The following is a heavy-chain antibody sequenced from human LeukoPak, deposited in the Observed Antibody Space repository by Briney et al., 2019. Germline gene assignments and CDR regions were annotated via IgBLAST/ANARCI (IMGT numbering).Heavy chain of an antibody. CDR3: ARGGSGYDFGLFDY. CDR2: MYYSGST. D-gene: IGHD5-12*01. Sequence: SETLSLTCTVSGGSISSYYWGWIRQPPGKGLEWIGSMYYSGSTYYNPSLKSRVTISISTSKNQFSLKLTSVTAADTAVYCARGGSGYDFGLFDYWGQGTLVTVSS. J-gene: IGHJ4*02. CDR1: GGSISSYY. V-gene: IGHV4-39*07.